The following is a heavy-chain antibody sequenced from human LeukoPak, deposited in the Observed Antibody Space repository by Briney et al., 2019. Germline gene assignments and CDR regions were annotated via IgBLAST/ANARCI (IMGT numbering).Heavy chain of an antibody. V-gene: IGHV4-30-2*01. D-gene: IGHD3-22*01. CDR3: ARNYDSSGYYYFDY. J-gene: IGHJ4*02. Sequence: PSETLSLTCAVSGGSISSGGYSWSWIRQPPGKGLEWIGYIYHSGSTYYNPSLKSRVTISVDRSKNQFSLKLSSVTAADTAVYYCARNYDSSGYYYFDYWGQGTLVTVSS. CDR2: IYHSGST. CDR1: GGSISSGGYS.